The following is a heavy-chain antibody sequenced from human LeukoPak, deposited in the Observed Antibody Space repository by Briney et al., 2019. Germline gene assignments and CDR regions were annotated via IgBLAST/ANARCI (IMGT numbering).Heavy chain of an antibody. CDR2: INPNSGGT. CDR3: ASEKLYCGGDCYPTPFDY. V-gene: IGHV1-2*06. J-gene: IGHJ4*02. CDR1: GYTFTGYR. Sequence: ASVKVSCKASGYTFTGYRMHWVRQAPGQGLEWMGRINPNSGGTNYAQKFQGRVTMTRDTSINTAYMELSRLRSDDTAVYYCASEKLYCGGDCYPTPFDYWGQGTLVTVSS. D-gene: IGHD2-21*02.